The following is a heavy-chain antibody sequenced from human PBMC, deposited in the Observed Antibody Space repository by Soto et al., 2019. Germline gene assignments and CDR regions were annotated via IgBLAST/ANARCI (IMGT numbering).Heavy chain of an antibody. J-gene: IGHJ6*02. V-gene: IGHV1-69*01. D-gene: IGHD3-10*01. Sequence: QVQVVQSGVEVRRPGSSVKVSRKASGDTFKNCVISWVRQAPGQGLEWMGEIIPLFGTTDFAQRFQGRLTITTDESTTTAYMELSRLRSEDTATYYCAAELGFGKLSVVWGQGTTVIVSS. CDR3: AAELGFGKLSVV. CDR1: GDTFKNCV. CDR2: IIPLFGTT.